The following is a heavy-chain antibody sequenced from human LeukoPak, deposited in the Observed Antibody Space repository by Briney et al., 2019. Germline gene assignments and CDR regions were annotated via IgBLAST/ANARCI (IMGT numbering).Heavy chain of an antibody. CDR3: AKDRGDIVVIPWYFDL. J-gene: IGHJ2*01. CDR1: GFTVKNFA. CDR2: ITGSGGST. D-gene: IGHD3-10*01. Sequence: GGSLRLSCAATGFTVKNFAMSWVRQAPGEGLEWGSAITGSGGSTYYTDSVRGRFTISRDNLQNVLYLQMNSLRADDTAVYYCAKDRGDIVVIPWYFDLWGRGTRVTVSS. V-gene: IGHV3-23*01.